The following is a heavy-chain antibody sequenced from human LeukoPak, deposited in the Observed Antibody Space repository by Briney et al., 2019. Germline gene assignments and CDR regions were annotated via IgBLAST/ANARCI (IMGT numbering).Heavy chain of an antibody. CDR3: AQTTGWPGFDY. V-gene: IGHV4-59*08. CDR1: GASTSTYY. J-gene: IGHJ4*02. Sequence: SETLSLTCIVSGASTSTYYWSWIRQPPGKGLEWDGYIYNGGSTNYNPSLKSRVTISVDTSKNQFSLRLTSLTATDTAIYYCAQTTGWPGFDYWGPGVLVTVSS. CDR2: IYNGGST. D-gene: IGHD4-11*01.